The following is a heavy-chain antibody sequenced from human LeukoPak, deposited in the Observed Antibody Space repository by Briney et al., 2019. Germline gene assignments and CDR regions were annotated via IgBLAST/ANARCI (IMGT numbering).Heavy chain of an antibody. J-gene: IGHJ5*02. D-gene: IGHD6-6*01. CDR1: GYIFTSYW. V-gene: IGHV5-51*01. Sequence: GESLQISCKGSGYIFTSYWIGCVRQMPGKGLEWMGIIYPGDSDTRYSPSFQGQVTISADKSISTAYLQWSSLKASDTAMYYCARQSRFYSRSSVGWFDPWGQGTLVTVSS. CDR3: ARQSRFYSRSSVGWFDP. CDR2: IYPGDSDT.